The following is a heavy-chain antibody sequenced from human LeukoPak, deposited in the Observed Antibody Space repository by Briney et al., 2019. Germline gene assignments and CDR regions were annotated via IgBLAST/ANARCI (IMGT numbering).Heavy chain of an antibody. CDR3: ARQDYVWGSYSYFDC. Sequence: SETLSLTCTVSGGSISSYYWSWIRQPPGKGLEWIGYIYYSGSTDYNPSLKSRVTISVDTSKNQFSLKLSSVTAADTAVYYCARQDYVWGSYSYFDCLGQGTLVTVSS. V-gene: IGHV4-59*08. J-gene: IGHJ4*02. D-gene: IGHD3-16*01. CDR2: IYYSGST. CDR1: GGSISSYY.